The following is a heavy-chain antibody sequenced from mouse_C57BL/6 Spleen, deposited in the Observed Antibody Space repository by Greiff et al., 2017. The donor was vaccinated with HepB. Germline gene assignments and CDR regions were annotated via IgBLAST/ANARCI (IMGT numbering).Heavy chain of an antibody. V-gene: IGHV5-17*01. J-gene: IGHJ4*01. CDR2: ISSGSSTI. CDR1: GFTFSDYG. CDR3: ARPLYYYGSSYDAMDY. Sequence: DVMLVESGGGLVKPGGSLKLSCAASGFTFSDYGMHWVRQAPEKGLEWVAYISSGSSTIYYADTVKGRFTISRDNAKNTLFLQMTSLRSEDTAMYYCARPLYYYGSSYDAMDYWGQGTSVTVSS. D-gene: IGHD1-1*01.